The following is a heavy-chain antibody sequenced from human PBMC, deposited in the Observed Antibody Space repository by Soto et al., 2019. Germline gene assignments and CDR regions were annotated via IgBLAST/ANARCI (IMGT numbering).Heavy chain of an antibody. CDR2: IKQDGSEK. V-gene: IGHV3-7*01. D-gene: IGHD2-15*01. J-gene: IGHJ6*03. Sequence: EVQLVESGGGLVQPGGSLRLSCAASGFTFSSYWMSWVRQAPGKGLEWVANIKQDGSEKYYVDSVKGRFTISRDNAKNSLYLQRNSLRAEDTAVYYCARDRKGYCSGGSCYSSYYYYYMDVWGKGTTVTVSS. CDR1: GFTFSSYW. CDR3: ARDRKGYCSGGSCYSSYYYYYMDV.